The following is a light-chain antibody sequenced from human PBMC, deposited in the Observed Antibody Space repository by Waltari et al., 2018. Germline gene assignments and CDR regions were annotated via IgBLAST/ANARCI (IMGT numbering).Light chain of an antibody. Sequence: IVFTQSPATLSLSPGERATLPGRASQSVSSYLAWYQQKPGQAPRLLIYDASNRATGIPARFRGSGSGTDFTLTISSLEPEDFAVYDCEQRSNWSLIFGGGTKVEIK. J-gene: IGKJ4*01. V-gene: IGKV3-11*01. CDR3: EQRSNWSLI. CDR1: QSVSSY. CDR2: DAS.